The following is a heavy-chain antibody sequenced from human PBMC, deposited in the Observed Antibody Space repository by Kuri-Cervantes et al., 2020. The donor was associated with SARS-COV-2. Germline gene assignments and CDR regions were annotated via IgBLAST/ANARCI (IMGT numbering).Heavy chain of an antibody. D-gene: IGHD6-19*01. Sequence: LRLSCAVSGGSISSGGYSWSWIRQPPGKGLEWIGYIYHSGSTYYNPSLKSRVTISVDTSKNQFSLELSSVTAADTAVYYCARGRGTYSSGWYPFDYWGQGTLVTVSS. V-gene: IGHV4-30-2*01. CDR2: IYHSGST. CDR1: GGSISSGGYS. J-gene: IGHJ4*02. CDR3: ARGRGTYSSGWYPFDY.